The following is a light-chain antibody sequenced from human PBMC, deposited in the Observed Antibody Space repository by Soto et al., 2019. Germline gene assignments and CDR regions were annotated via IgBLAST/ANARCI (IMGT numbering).Light chain of an antibody. Sequence: ILLTQSPSSLSASLGDRVTITCRASQGIDSSFAWYQQKPGKAPKLLIYAASSLQSGVPSRFSGSGSGTDLTLTISSLQPEDFATYYCPQLHDYPITFGPGTRLQI. CDR1: QGIDSS. J-gene: IGKJ5*01. CDR2: AAS. V-gene: IGKV1-9*01. CDR3: PQLHDYPIT.